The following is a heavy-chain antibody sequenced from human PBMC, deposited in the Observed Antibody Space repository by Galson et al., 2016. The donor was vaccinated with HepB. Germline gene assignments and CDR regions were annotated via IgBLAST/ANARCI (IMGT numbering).Heavy chain of an antibody. CDR1: GYTFPNYA. J-gene: IGHJ3*02. CDR2: INVGNGKT. D-gene: IGHD3-10*01. Sequence: SVKVSCKASGYTFPNYAIHWVRQAPGQRLEWMGWINVGNGKTKYSQKFQGRVTLTRDTSATTACMALSSLTSEDTSIYYCASEDGYYGSGSYAFDIWGQGTVVTVSS. CDR3: ASEDGYYGSGSYAFDI. V-gene: IGHV1-3*01.